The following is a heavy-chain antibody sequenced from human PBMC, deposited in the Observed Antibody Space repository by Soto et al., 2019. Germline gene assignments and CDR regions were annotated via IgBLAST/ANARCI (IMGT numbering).Heavy chain of an antibody. J-gene: IGHJ4*02. Sequence: QVQLVQSGAEVKEPGASVKVSCKTSGYTFTGYYMHWVRQAPGQGLEWMGWINPNSGDTNYAQNFQDWVTMTRDTSISTAYMELRRLRSDDTAVFYCASAVAYCSSTRCFFDYWGQGTLVTVSS. CDR2: INPNSGDT. V-gene: IGHV1-2*04. CDR1: GYTFTGYY. CDR3: ASAVAYCSSTRCFFDY. D-gene: IGHD2-2*01.